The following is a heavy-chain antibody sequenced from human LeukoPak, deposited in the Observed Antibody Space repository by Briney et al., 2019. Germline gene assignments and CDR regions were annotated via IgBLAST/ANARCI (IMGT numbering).Heavy chain of an antibody. CDR2: ISSSSSYI. D-gene: IGHD2-15*01. J-gene: IGHJ6*03. CDR1: GFDFNYSG. CDR3: VTALGPSPGWYYYMDV. Sequence: PGRSLRLSCAASGFDFNYSGMHWVRQAPGKGLEWVSFISSSSSYIYYTDSVKGRFTISRDNAKNSLHLQMNSLRAEDTAVYYCVTALGPSPGWYYYMDVWGKGTTVTVSS. V-gene: IGHV3-21*01.